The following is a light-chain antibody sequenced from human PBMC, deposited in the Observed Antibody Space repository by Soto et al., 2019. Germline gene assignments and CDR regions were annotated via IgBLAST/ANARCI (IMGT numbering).Light chain of an antibody. CDR2: GAS. V-gene: IGKV3-20*01. J-gene: IGKJ2*01. CDR1: QSVSSSY. CDR3: QQYGSSPFT. Sequence: EIVLTQSPGTLSLSPGERATLSCRANQSVSSSYLAWYQQRPGQAPRLLIYGASSRATGIPDRFSGSGSGTDFTLTISRLEPEDSAVYYCQQYGSSPFTFGQGTKVDIK.